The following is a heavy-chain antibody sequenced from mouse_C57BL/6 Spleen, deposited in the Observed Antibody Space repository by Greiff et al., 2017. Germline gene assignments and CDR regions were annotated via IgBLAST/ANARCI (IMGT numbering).Heavy chain of an antibody. CDR1: GFTFSSYA. CDR2: ISDGGSYT. D-gene: IGHD1-1*02. J-gene: IGHJ1*03. Sequence: DVMLVESGGGLVKPGGSLKLSCAASGFTFSSYAMSWVRQTPEKRLEWVATISDGGSYTYYPDNVKGRFTISRDNAKNNLYLQMSHLKSEDTAMYYCAIDGGYYRYFDVWGTGTTVTVSS. V-gene: IGHV5-4*01. CDR3: AIDGGYYRYFDV.